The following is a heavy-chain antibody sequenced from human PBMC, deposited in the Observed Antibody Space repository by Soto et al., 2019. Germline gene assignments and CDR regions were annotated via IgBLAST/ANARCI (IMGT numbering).Heavy chain of an antibody. CDR3: ARGGFRTANDY. V-gene: IGHV3-11*06. CDR1: GFTFSDYY. Sequence: GGSLRLSCAASGFTFSDYYMSWIRQAPGKGLEWVSYISSSSSYTNYADSVKGRFTISRDNAKNSLYLHMNSLRAEDTAVYYCARGGFRTANDYWGQGTLVTVSS. D-gene: IGHD5-18*01. J-gene: IGHJ4*02. CDR2: ISSSSSYT.